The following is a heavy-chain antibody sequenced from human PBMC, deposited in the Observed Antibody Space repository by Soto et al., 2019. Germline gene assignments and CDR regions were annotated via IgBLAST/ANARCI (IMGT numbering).Heavy chain of an antibody. D-gene: IGHD6-13*01. J-gene: IGHJ4*02. V-gene: IGHV1-3*01. Sequence: QVQLVQSGAEVKKPGASVKVSCKASGYTFTSYAMHWVRQAPGQRLEWMGWINAGNGNTKYSQKFQGRVTITRDTSASTAYMELSSLRSEDTAVYYCARDWVTLIAAANFWGQGTLVTVSS. CDR3: ARDWVTLIAAANF. CDR1: GYTFTSYA. CDR2: INAGNGNT.